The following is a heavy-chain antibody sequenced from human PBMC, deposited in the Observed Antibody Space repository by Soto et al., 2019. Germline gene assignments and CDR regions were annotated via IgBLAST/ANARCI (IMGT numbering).Heavy chain of an antibody. V-gene: IGHV3-30*18. CDR1: GFTFSSYG. CDR2: IAYDGSNK. CDR3: AKDQAGVLRYYGVPLDV. Sequence: GGSLRLSCAASGFTFSSYGMHWARQAPGKGLEWVAVIAYDGSNKYYADSVKGRFTISRDNSKNTLYLQMNSLRAEDTAMYYCAKDQAGVLRYYGVPLDVWGKGTTVTVSS. J-gene: IGHJ6*04. D-gene: IGHD4-17*01.